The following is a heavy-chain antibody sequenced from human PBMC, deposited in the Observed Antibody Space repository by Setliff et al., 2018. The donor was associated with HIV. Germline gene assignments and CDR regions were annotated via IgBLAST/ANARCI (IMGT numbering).Heavy chain of an antibody. J-gene: IGHJ6*03. Sequence: PGESLKISCAASGFHFSSHAIHWVRQAPGKGLEWVALVTSDGHTKFYGDSVKGRFTVSRDNYRNRVYLQMTSLRVDDTAVFYCAKEEGRWGSSLYHHVMDVWGKGTTVTVSS. CDR1: GFHFSSHA. CDR3: AKEEGRWGSSLYHHVMDV. CDR2: VTSDGHTK. V-gene: IGHV3-30*18. D-gene: IGHD3-16*01.